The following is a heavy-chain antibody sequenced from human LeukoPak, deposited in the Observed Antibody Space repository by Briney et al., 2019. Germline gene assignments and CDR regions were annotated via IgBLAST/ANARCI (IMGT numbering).Heavy chain of an antibody. D-gene: IGHD3-10*01. Sequence: SETLSLTCTVSGGSIRSSSYYWGCIRQPPGKGLEWIGSIHYNGSTCYNPSLESRVIMSVDTSKNQFSLKLTSVTAADTAMYYCARGRGVPRPYYFDQWGQGTLVTVSS. CDR2: IHYNGST. CDR3: ARGRGVPRPYYFDQ. CDR1: GGSIRSSSYY. V-gene: IGHV4-39*07. J-gene: IGHJ4*02.